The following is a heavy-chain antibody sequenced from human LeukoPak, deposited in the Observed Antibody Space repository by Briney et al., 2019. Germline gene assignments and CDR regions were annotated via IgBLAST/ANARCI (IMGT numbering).Heavy chain of an antibody. V-gene: IGHV1-18*04. J-gene: IGHJ4*02. Sequence: ASVKVSCKASGHTFTSYGISWVRQAPGQGLEWMGWISAYNGNTNYAQKLQGRVTMTTDTSTSTAYMELRSLRSDDTAVYYCARAGDYDILTGYRWDLFDYWGQGTLVTVSS. CDR1: GHTFTSYG. CDR3: ARAGDYDILTGYRWDLFDY. CDR2: ISAYNGNT. D-gene: IGHD3-9*01.